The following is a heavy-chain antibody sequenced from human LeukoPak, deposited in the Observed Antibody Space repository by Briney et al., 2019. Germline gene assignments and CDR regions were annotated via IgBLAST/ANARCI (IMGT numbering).Heavy chain of an antibody. V-gene: IGHV3-21*01. J-gene: IGHJ4*02. Sequence: PGGSLRLSCAASGFTFSSYSMNWVRQAPGKGLEWVSSISSSSSYIYYADSVKGRFTISRDNAKNSLYLQMNSLRAEDTAVYYCARDPIAAAGTFDYWGQGTLVTVSS. D-gene: IGHD6-13*01. CDR2: ISSSSSYI. CDR1: GFTFSSYS. CDR3: ARDPIAAAGTFDY.